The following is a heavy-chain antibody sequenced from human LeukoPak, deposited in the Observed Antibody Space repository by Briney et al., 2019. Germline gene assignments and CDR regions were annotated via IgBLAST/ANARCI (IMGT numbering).Heavy chain of an antibody. D-gene: IGHD3-10*01. J-gene: IGHJ4*02. V-gene: IGHV3-7*01. CDR3: ARGGHRQKEF. CDR2: IKPDGSDR. Sequence: PGGSLRLSCAASGFTFSNYWMTWVRQSPGKGLEWVAIIKPDGSDRYSVDADKGRVTVSRDNAKNSLYLQMSSLRAEDTAVYYCARGGHRQKEFWGQGTLVTVSS. CDR1: GFTFSNYW.